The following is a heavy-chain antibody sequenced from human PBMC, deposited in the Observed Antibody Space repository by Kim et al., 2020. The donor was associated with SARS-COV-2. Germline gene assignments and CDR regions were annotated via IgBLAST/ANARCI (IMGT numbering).Heavy chain of an antibody. V-gene: IGHV4-39*01. CDR3: ASYGSGNYYSRWFDP. D-gene: IGHD3-10*01. CDR2: IYYNGNT. Sequence: SDTLSLTCTVSGGSISSSSYYWGWIRQPPWKGLEWIGSIYYNGNTYYNPSLKSRVTISIDTSKNQFFLKLSSVTAADTAVYYCASYGSGNYYSRWFDPWGQGTLVTVSS. J-gene: IGHJ5*02. CDR1: GGSISSSSYY.